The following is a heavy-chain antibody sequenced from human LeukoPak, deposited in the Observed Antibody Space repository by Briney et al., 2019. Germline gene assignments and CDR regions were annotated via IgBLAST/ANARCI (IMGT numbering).Heavy chain of an antibody. CDR1: GESFSDYS. CDR3: ARGRLPPSTTYYIGYYYMDV. CDR2: INHSGGT. V-gene: IGHV4-34*01. D-gene: IGHD3-10*01. J-gene: IGHJ6*03. Sequence: SETLSLTCAVYGESFSDYSWTWIRQPPGGGLEWICQINHSGGTVYNPSLKNRVTFSVETPKNQFSLDLSSVTAADTAVYYCARGRLPPSTTYYIGYYYMDVWGKGTTVTVSS.